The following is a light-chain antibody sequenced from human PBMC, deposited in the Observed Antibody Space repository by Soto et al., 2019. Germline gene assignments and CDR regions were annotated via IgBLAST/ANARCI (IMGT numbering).Light chain of an antibody. CDR2: KVS. V-gene: IGKV2-30*01. J-gene: IGKJ5*01. Sequence: EVVMTQSPVSLPVTVGQPASISCRSSQSLVNANGNTYLNWFQQRPGQSPRRLFYKVSNRDSAVTDRFSGGGSDTDFTLTIRTVEAEDVGVYYCMQGTHWPPTFGQGTRLEIK. CDR3: MQGTHWPPT. CDR1: QSLVNANGNTY.